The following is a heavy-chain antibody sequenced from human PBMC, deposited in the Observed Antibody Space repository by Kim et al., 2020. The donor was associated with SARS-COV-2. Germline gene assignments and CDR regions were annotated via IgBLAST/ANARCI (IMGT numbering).Heavy chain of an antibody. D-gene: IGHD3-9*01. CDR2: ISAYNGNT. V-gene: IGHV1-18*04. J-gene: IGHJ4*02. Sequence: ASVKVSCKASGYTFTSYGISWVRQAPGQGLEWMGWISAYNGNTNYAQKLQGRVTMTTDTSTSTAYMELRSLRSDDTAVYYCARVCDILTGYYFLDDCSTDYWGQGTLVTVSS. CDR3: ARVCDILTGYYFLDDCSTDY. CDR1: GYTFTSYG.